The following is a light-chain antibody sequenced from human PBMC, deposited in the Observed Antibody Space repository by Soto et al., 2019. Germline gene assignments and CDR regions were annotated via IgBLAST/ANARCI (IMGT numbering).Light chain of an antibody. Sequence: QSVLTQPASASGAPGQSITISCTGTISDVGSHNLVSWYQQHPDKAPKLIIYEVNERPSGVSSRFSGSKSGNTASLTVSGLQPDDEADYHCCSFAGSNPFPYVFGTGTRSPS. CDR1: ISDVGSHNL. CDR3: CSFAGSNPFPYV. CDR2: EVN. J-gene: IGLJ1*01. V-gene: IGLV2-23*02.